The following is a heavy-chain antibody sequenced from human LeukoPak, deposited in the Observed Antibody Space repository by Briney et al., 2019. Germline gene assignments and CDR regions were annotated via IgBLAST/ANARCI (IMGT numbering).Heavy chain of an antibody. CDR2: IYYSGST. V-gene: IGHV4-39*01. CDR1: GGSISSSSYY. J-gene: IGHJ4*02. CDR3: ARPQYCSSTSCYWGN. D-gene: IGHD2-2*01. Sequence: SETLSLTCTVSGGSISSSSYYWGWIRQPPGKGLEWIGSIYYSGSTYYNPSLKSRVTISVDTSKNQSSLKLSSVTAADTAVYYCARPQYCSSTSCYWGNWGQGTLVTVSS.